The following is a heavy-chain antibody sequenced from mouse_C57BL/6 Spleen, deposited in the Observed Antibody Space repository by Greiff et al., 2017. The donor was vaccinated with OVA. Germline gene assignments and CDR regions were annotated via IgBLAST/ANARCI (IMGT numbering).Heavy chain of an antibody. V-gene: IGHV3-6*01. CDR2: ISYDGSN. Sequence: VQLKESGPGLVKPSQSLSLTCSVTGYSITSGYYWNWIRQFPGNKLEWMGYISYDGSNNYNPSLKNQISITRDTSKNQFFLKLNSVTTEDSATYDCANHYCGSSCGYFDVWGTGTTVTVSS. CDR1: GYSITSGYY. J-gene: IGHJ1*03. CDR3: ANHYCGSSCGYFDV. D-gene: IGHD1-1*01.